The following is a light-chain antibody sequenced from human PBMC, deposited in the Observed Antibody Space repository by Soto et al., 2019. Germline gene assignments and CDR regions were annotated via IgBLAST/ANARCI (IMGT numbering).Light chain of an antibody. Sequence: QSVLTQPPSVSGAPGQRVTISCTGSSSNIGAGYDVHWYQQLPGTAPKLLIYGNSNRPSGVPDRFSGSKSGTSASLTISGLQAEDEADYYCCSYAGSSTLVLFGGGTKLTVL. CDR1: SSNIGAGYD. J-gene: IGLJ2*01. CDR2: GNS. V-gene: IGLV1-40*01. CDR3: CSYAGSSTLVL.